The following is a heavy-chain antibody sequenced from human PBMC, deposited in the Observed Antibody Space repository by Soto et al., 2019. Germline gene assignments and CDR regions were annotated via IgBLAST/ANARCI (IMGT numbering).Heavy chain of an antibody. CDR3: ARVRERWFTYWYFDL. J-gene: IGHJ2*01. Sequence: SETLSLTCTVSGGSISYYYWSWIRQPPGKGLEYIGYIYYSGSTNYNPSLKSRVTMSVDTSKNQFSLRLSAVTAADTAVYYCARVRERWFTYWYFDLWGRGTLVTVSS. CDR2: IYYSGST. D-gene: IGHD1-26*01. CDR1: GGSISYYY. V-gene: IGHV4-59*01.